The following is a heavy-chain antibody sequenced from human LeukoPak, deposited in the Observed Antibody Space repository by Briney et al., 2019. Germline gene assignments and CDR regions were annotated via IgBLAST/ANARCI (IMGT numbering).Heavy chain of an antibody. CDR2: ISRGGNSV. Sequence: GGPLRLSCAASGFTFSDYYMNWLRQSPGKGLEWVSTISRGGNSVYYAESVKGRFTISRDNAKNSLYLQMNSLRAEDTAVYYCARDQYLDYRGQGTLVTVSS. D-gene: IGHD4-11*01. CDR3: ARDQYLDY. J-gene: IGHJ4*02. V-gene: IGHV3-11*01. CDR1: GFTFSDYY.